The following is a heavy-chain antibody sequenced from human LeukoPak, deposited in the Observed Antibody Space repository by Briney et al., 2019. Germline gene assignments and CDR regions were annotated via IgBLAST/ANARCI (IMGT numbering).Heavy chain of an antibody. D-gene: IGHD2-15*01. J-gene: IGHJ4*02. V-gene: IGHV3-30*03. CDR2: ISYDGSNK. CDR1: GFTFSSYG. Sequence: GGSLRLSCAASGFTFSSYGMHWVRQAPGKGLEWVAVISYDGSNKYYADSVKGRFTISRDNCKNTLYLQMNSLRAEDTAVYYCASGEWVVALDYWGQGTLVTVSS. CDR3: ASGEWVVALDY.